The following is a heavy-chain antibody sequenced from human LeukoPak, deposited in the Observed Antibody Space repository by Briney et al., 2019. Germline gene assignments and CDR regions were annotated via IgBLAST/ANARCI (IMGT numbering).Heavy chain of an antibody. D-gene: IGHD3-22*01. CDR2: INQDGSEM. CDR3: ARDQGSMIVVRTTSWYFDL. V-gene: IGHV3-7*01. Sequence: GGSLRLSCAASGFTFSNYWMSWVRQAPGKGLEWLAHINQDGSEMYYVDSVKGRFTISRDNGKNSLYLQINSLRADHTAVYYCARDQGSMIVVRTTSWYFDLWGRGTLVTVSS. J-gene: IGHJ2*01. CDR1: GFTFSNYW.